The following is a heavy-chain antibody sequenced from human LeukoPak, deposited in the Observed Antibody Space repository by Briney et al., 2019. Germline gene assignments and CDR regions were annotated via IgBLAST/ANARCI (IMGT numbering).Heavy chain of an antibody. V-gene: IGHV4-31*03. D-gene: IGHD2-2*02. J-gene: IGHJ3*02. CDR3: ASSLGYCSSTSCYIYAFDI. CDR2: IYYSGST. CDR1: GVSVTSGNYY. Sequence: SETLSLTCTVSGVSVTSGNYYWSWIRQHPGKGLEWIGYIYYSGSTYYNPSLKSRVTISVDTSKNQFSLKLSSVTAADTAVYYCASSLGYCSSTSCYIYAFDIWGQGTMVTVSS.